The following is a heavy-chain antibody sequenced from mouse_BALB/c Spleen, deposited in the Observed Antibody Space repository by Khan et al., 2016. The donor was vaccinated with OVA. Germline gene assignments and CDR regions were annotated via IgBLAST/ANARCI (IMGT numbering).Heavy chain of an antibody. CDR1: GFTFSSYA. CDR3: TRLVDY. CDR2: INSGGST. V-gene: IGHV5-6-5*01. J-gene: IGHJ4*01. Sequence: VQLKESGGGLVKPGGSLKLSCATSGFTFSSYAVSWIRPTPDKRLEWVASINSGGSTYYSDSVKGRFTISREDDRNKLYLQMKSLRSGDTAMYNCTRLVDYWGQGTSVTVSA.